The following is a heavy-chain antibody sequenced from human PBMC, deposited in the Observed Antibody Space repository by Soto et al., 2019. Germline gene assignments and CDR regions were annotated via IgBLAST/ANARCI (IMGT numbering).Heavy chain of an antibody. CDR3: ARAGIYYWSGGFDY. V-gene: IGHV3-33*01. D-gene: IGHD2-8*01. J-gene: IGHJ4*02. CDR1: GFTFSNYG. Sequence: QVQLVESGGGVVQPGRSLRLSCAASGFTFSNYGMHWVRQVPGKGLAWVACIRKDGSNEIYVDSVKGRFTISRDNSKNTLYLHMNSLRDEEMAMYYFARAGIYYWSGGFDYWGQGTLVTVSS. CDR2: IRKDGSNE.